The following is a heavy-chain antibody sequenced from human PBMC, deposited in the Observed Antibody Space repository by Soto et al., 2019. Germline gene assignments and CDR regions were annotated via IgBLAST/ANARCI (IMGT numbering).Heavy chain of an antibody. V-gene: IGHV3-43*01. CDR3: AKDSSGYSYGYLGY. CDR1: GFTFDDYT. Sequence: EVPLVESGGVVVQPGGSLRLSCAASGFTFDDYTMHWVRQAPGKGLEWVSLITWDGGSTYYADSVKGRFTISRDNSKNSLYLQMNSLRTEDTALYYCAKDSSGYSYGYLGYWGQGTLVTVSS. J-gene: IGHJ4*02. D-gene: IGHD5-18*01. CDR2: ITWDGGST.